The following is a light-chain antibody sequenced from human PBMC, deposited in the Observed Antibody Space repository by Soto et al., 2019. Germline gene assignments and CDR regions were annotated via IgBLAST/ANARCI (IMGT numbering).Light chain of an antibody. CDR3: HPYYSTPLT. V-gene: IGKV4-1*01. CDR2: WAS. J-gene: IGKJ3*01. CDR1: QSVLYSSNNKNY. Sequence: DIVMTQSPDSLAVSLGERATINCKSSQSVLYSSNNKNYLAWYQQKPGQPPKLLIYWASTRESGVPDRFSGSGSGTDFTLTISSLQAEDVAVYYCHPYYSTPLTFGPGTKVDIK.